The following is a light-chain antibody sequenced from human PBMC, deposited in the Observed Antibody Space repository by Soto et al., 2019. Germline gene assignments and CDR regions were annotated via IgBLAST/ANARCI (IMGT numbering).Light chain of an antibody. CDR2: GVF. V-gene: IGKV3-20*01. J-gene: IGKJ1*01. CDR3: QQYGGSPQT. CDR1: QSVASNQ. Sequence: EIVLTQSPDTLSLSPGERATLSCRASQSVASNQLAWYQHKSGQAPRLLIHGVFTRANGIPDRFSGSGSGTDFTRTISRLEPEGFALYYCQQYGGSPQTFGQGTKVEIK.